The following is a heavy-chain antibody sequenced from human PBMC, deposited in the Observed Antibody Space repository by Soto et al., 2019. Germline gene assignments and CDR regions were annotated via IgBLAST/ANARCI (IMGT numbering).Heavy chain of an antibody. CDR2: IIPILGIA. CDR1: GGTFSSYT. Sequence: QVQLVQSGAEVKKPGSSVKVSCKASGGTFSSYTISWVRQAPGQGFEWMGRIIPILGIANYAQKFQGRVTITADKSTSTAYMELSSLRSEDTAVYYCASEWLEDAFDIWGQGTMVTVSS. D-gene: IGHD5-12*01. CDR3: ASEWLEDAFDI. V-gene: IGHV1-69*02. J-gene: IGHJ3*02.